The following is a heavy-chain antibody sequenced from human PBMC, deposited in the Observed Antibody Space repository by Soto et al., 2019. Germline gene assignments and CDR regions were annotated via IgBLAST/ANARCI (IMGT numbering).Heavy chain of an antibody. CDR1: GASISSYF. CDR2: VSYSGSP. Sequence: QVQLQEAGPGLVRSSETLSLTCTVSGASISSYFWGWIRQPPGKGLEWGAYVSYSGSPHYNPSLQSRVTVSVDTSKSQCSLEVTSLTAADTAVYYCARGGPVHLWAFDYWGPGSLVTVAS. J-gene: IGHJ4*02. CDR3: ARGGPVHLWAFDY. V-gene: IGHV4-59*01. D-gene: IGHD1-1*01.